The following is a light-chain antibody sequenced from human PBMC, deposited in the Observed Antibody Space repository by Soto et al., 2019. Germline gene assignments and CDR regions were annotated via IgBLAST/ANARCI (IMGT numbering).Light chain of an antibody. CDR3: CSYAGSYVV. CDR2: DVS. V-gene: IGLV2-11*01. J-gene: IGLJ2*01. CDR1: SSDVGGYNY. Sequence: QSVLTQPRSVSGSPGQSVTISCTGTSSDVGGYNYVSWYQQHPGKAPKLMIYDVSKRPSGVPDRFSGSKSCNTASLTISGLQAEDEADYYCCSYAGSYVVFGGGTKVTVL.